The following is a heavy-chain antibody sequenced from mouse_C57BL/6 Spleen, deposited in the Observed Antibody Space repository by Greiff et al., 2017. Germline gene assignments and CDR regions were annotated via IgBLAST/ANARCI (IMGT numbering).Heavy chain of an antibody. CDR1: GYTFTSYW. J-gene: IGHJ2*01. CDR2: IDPSDSYT. Sequence: QVQLKQSGAELVKPGASVKLSCKASGYTFTSYWMQWVKQRPGQGLEWIGEIDPSDSYTNYNQKFKGKATLTVDTSSRTAYMQLSSLASEDSAVYCCGRGVVRRGYFGGWGQGTTLTVSS. V-gene: IGHV1-50*01. CDR3: GRGVVRRGYFGG. D-gene: IGHD1-1*02.